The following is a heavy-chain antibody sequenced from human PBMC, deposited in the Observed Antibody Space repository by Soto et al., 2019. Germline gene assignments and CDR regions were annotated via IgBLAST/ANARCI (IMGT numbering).Heavy chain of an antibody. CDR3: EKGVYVGKPHDGWDY. D-gene: IGHD2-8*01. J-gene: IGHJ4*02. CDR2: ISYDGSNK. Sequence: QVQLVESGGGVVKPVRSLRLSCAASGFTFSSYGMHWVRQAPGKGLEWVAVISYDGSNKYYADNVKGRFTISRDNSKNTRKQQMNSLFAEITAVYYFEKGVYVGKPHDGWDYWGQGTMVTVSS. V-gene: IGHV3-30*18. CDR1: GFTFSSYG.